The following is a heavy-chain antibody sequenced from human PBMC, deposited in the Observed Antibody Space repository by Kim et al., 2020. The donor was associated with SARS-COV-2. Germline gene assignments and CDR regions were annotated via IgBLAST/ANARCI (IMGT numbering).Heavy chain of an antibody. J-gene: IGHJ4*02. CDR3: ARDSGQFDY. Sequence: GGSLRLSCAASGFTFSSYAMHWVRQAPGKGMEWVAVISYDGSNKYYADSVKGRFTISRDNSKNTLYLQMNSLRAEDTAVYYCARDSGQFDYWGQGTLVTVSS. CDR2: ISYDGSNK. CDR1: GFTFSSYA. V-gene: IGHV3-30*04.